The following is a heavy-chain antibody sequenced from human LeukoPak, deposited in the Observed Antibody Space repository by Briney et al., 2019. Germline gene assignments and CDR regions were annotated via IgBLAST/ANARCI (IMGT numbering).Heavy chain of an antibody. CDR2: ISDDGSKK. CDR3: AKDGQGLTYYFDY. D-gene: IGHD3-16*01. V-gene: IGHV3-30*18. CDR1: GFTFSSYG. Sequence: PGGSLRLSCVASGFTFSSYGMHWVRQAPGEGLEWVAVISDDGSKKYYVDSVKGRFTISRDNSKNTLYLQMNSLRAEDTAVYYCAKDGQGLTYYFDYWGQGTLVTVS. J-gene: IGHJ4*02.